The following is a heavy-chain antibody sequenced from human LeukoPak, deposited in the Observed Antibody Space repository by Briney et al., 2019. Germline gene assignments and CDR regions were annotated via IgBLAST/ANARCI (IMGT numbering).Heavy chain of an antibody. D-gene: IGHD1-26*01. CDR2: IQYDGNTK. Sequence: PGGSLRLSCAASGFTFSSYSMNWVRQAPGKGLEWVAFIQYDGNTKFYADSVKGRFTISRDNSKNTLSLQMSSLRAEDTALYYCAKDAGTYYTGSYSTSDYWGQGTLVTVSS. J-gene: IGHJ4*02. V-gene: IGHV3-30*02. CDR3: AKDAGTYYTGSYSTSDY. CDR1: GFTFSSYS.